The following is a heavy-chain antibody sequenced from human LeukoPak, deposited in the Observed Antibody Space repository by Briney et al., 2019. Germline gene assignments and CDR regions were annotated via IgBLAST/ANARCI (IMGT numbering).Heavy chain of an antibody. CDR2: IYYSGST. CDR1: GGSISSYY. J-gene: IGHJ4*02. CDR3: ARARQQPRYFDY. D-gene: IGHD6-13*01. Sequence: SETLSLTCTVSGGSISSYYWSWIRQPPGKGLEWIGYIYYSGSTNYNSSLKSRVTISVDTSKNQFSLKLSSVTAADTAVYYCARARQQPRYFDYWGQGTLVTVSS. V-gene: IGHV4-59*12.